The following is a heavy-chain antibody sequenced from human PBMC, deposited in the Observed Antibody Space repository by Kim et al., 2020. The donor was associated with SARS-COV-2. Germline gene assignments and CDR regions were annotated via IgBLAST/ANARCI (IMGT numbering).Heavy chain of an antibody. J-gene: IGHJ6*03. V-gene: IGHV4-39*01. CDR1: GGSISSSNYY. Sequence: SEILSLTCTVSGGSISSSNYYWGWIRQPPGKGLEWIGNIYYSGSAYYSPSLKSRVTISVDTSKNQLSLKLRSVTAADTAVYYCARHYHYYYMDVWGKGTT. CDR2: IYYSGSA. D-gene: IGHD3-16*02. CDR3: ARHYHYYYMDV.